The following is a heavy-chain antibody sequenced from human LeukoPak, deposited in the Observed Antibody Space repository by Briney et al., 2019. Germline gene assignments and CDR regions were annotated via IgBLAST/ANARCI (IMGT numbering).Heavy chain of an antibody. CDR2: IYYSGST. V-gene: IGHV4-30-4*01. CDR1: GGSISIGDYY. Sequence: SQTLSLTCTVSGGSISIGDYYWGWIRQPPGKGLEWIGYIYYSGSTYYNPSLKSRVTISVDTSKNQFSLKLSSVTAADTAVYYCAREEGSGSYYYYGMDVWGKGTTVTVSS. CDR3: AREEGSGSYYYYGMDV. D-gene: IGHD3-10*01. J-gene: IGHJ6*04.